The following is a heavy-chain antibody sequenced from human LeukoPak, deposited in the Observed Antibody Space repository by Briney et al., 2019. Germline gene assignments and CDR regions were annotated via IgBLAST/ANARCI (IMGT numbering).Heavy chain of an antibody. D-gene: IGHD3-10*01. CDR1: GYTFTGYY. CDR3: ARAVIMVRGVPRALGY. CDR2: INPSAGST. J-gene: IGHJ4*02. Sequence: ASVKVSCKASGYTFTGYYMHWVRQAPGQGLEWMGIINPSAGSTSYAQKFQGRVTMTRDTSTSTVYMELSSLRSEDTAVYYCARAVIMVRGVPRALGYWGQGTLVTVSS. V-gene: IGHV1-46*01.